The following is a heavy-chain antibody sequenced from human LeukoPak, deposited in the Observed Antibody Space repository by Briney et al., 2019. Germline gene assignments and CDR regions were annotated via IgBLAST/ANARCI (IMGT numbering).Heavy chain of an antibody. CDR3: ASIHYDFWSGYYTPGAFDI. Sequence: HPGGSLRLSCAASGFTFSSYWMSWVRQAPGKGLEWVANIKQDGSEKYYVDSVKGRFTISRDNAKNSLYLQMNSLRAEDTAVYYCASIHYDFWSGYYTPGAFDIWGQGTMVTVSS. V-gene: IGHV3-7*01. D-gene: IGHD3-3*01. CDR1: GFTFSSYW. CDR2: IKQDGSEK. J-gene: IGHJ3*02.